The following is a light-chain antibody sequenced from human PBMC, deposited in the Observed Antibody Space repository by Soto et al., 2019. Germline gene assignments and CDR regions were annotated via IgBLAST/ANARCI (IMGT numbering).Light chain of an antibody. Sequence: DIQMTQSPSSLSASVVDSVTITCQASQDITNYLNWYQQKPGKAPNLLVYDASSLEAGVPSRYSGRLSGTDFTLTISSVQPADVATYYCQQYDDLPRTFGQGTKLEIK. V-gene: IGKV1-33*01. J-gene: IGKJ2*01. CDR3: QQYDDLPRT. CDR2: DAS. CDR1: QDITNY.